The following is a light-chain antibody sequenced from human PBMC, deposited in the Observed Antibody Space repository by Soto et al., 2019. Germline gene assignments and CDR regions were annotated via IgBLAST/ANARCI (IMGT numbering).Light chain of an antibody. CDR1: QSVSSN. CDR2: GAS. Sequence: EIVMTQSPATLSVSPGERATLSCRASQSVSSNLAWYHQKPGQVPRLLIYGASTRATGIPARFRGSGSGTEFTLTISSLQSEDFAVYYCQQYKNWPHTFGQGTRLEIK. J-gene: IGKJ5*01. V-gene: IGKV3-15*01. CDR3: QQYKNWPHT.